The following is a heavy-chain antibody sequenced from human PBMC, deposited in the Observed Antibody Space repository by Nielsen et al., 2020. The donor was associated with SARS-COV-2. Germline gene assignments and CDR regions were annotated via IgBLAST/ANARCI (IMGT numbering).Heavy chain of an antibody. CDR1: GASVSGASSY. CDR2: IYFDGRT. D-gene: IGHD5-12*01. CDR3: ARLGYSGLASY. Sequence: SETLSLTCIVSGASVSGASSYWGWIRQPPGKGPEWIGGIYFDGRTYYNPSLKSRLTISVDTSKNQFSLKLSSLTAADTAVYYCARLGYSGLASYWGQGTLVTVSS. J-gene: IGHJ4*02. V-gene: IGHV4-39*01.